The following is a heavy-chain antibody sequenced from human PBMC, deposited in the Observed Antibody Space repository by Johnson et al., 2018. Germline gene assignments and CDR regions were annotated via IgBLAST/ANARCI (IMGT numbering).Heavy chain of an antibody. CDR1: GFTFSNYA. Sequence: VQLQESGGGLVQPGGSLRLSCAASGFTFSNYAMTWVRQAPGKGLEWVSGISGSGDDTYYADSVKGRFTGSRDNSKSPVYLQMNSLRVEETALYYCAKPVHISSWSMDVWGQGTLVTVSS. CDR3: AKPVHISSWSMDV. J-gene: IGHJ4*02. V-gene: IGHV3-23*01. D-gene: IGHD6-13*01. CDR2: ISGSGDDT.